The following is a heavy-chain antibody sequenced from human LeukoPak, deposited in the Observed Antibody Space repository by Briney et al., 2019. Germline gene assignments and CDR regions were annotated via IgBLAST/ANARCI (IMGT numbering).Heavy chain of an antibody. D-gene: IGHD3-10*01. CDR3: ATNTMFRGIHAFDI. CDR1: GYSLTSYR. V-gene: IGHV5-51*01. CDR2: IYPGDSDT. Sequence: GESLKISCKGSGYSLTSYRIGWVRQLPGKRLEWMGIIYPGDSDTRYSPSFQGQVTISADKSISTAYLQWSSLKASDSAVYYCATNTMFRGIHAFDIWGQGTMVTVSS. J-gene: IGHJ3*02.